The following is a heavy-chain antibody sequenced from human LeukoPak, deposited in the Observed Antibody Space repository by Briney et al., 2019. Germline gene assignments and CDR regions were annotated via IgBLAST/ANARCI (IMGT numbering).Heavy chain of an antibody. CDR3: ARDYYDSSGYYSLSNWFDP. J-gene: IGHJ5*02. CDR1: GFTFSTSA. D-gene: IGHD3-22*01. V-gene: IGHV3-23*01. Sequence: GGSLRLSCVVSGFTFSTSAMSWVRQAPGKGLEWVSGISESGGSTYYADSVKGRFTISRDNSKNTLYLQMNSLRAEDTAVYYCARDYYDSSGYYSLSNWFDPWGQGTLVTVSS. CDR2: ISESGGST.